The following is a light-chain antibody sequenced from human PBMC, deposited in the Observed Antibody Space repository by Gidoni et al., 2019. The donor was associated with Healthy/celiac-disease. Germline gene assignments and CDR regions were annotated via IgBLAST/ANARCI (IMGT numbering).Light chain of an antibody. CDR3: QQSYSTPPT. V-gene: IGKV1-39*01. CDR1: KSISSY. J-gene: IGKJ1*01. CDR2: AAS. Sequence: DIQMTQSPSSLSASVGDRVTITCRASKSISSYLNWYKQKPGKAPKLLIYAASSLQSGVPSRFSGSGSGTDFTLTIISLQPEDFATYYCQQSYSTPPTFGQGTKVEIK.